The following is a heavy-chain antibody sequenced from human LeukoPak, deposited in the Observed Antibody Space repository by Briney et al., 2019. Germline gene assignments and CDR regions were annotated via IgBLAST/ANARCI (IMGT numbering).Heavy chain of an antibody. V-gene: IGHV4-59*08. CDR2: IYYSGST. J-gene: IGHJ4*02. Sequence: SETLSLTCTVSGGSISSYYWSWIRQPPGKGLEWIGYIYYSGSTNYNPSLKSRVTISVDTSKNQFSLKLSSVTAADTAMYYCARTDYYDSSGYYSFFDYWGQGTLVTVSS. D-gene: IGHD3-22*01. CDR1: GGSISSYY. CDR3: ARTDYYDSSGYYSFFDY.